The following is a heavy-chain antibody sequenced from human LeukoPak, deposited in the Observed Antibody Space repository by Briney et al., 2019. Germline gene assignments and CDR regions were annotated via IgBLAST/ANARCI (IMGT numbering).Heavy chain of an antibody. CDR1: GDNVSSNSAA. CDR2: TYYRSKWHN. V-gene: IGHV6-1*01. CDR3: ARWPLKTTVTTSDY. D-gene: IGHD4-17*01. Sequence: SQPLSLTCAISGDNVSSNSAAWNWIRQSPSRGLEWLGRTYYRSKWHNDYAVSVKSRITINPDTSKNQFSLQLNSVTPEDTAVYYCARWPLKTTVTTSDYWGQGTLVTVSS. J-gene: IGHJ4*02.